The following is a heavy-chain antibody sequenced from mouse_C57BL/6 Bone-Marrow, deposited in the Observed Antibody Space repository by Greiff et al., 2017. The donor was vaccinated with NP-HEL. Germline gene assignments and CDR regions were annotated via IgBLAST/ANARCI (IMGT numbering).Heavy chain of an antibody. CDR1: GYTFTSYW. V-gene: IGHV1-64*01. D-gene: IGHD1-1*01. Sequence: QVQLQQSGAELVKPGASVKLSCKASGYTFTSYWMHWVKQRPGQGLEWIGMIHPNSGSTNYNEKFKSKATLTVDKSSSTAYMQLSSLTSEDSAVYYCARSPFYYGSSCDAMDYWGQGTSVTVSS. J-gene: IGHJ4*01. CDR2: IHPNSGST. CDR3: ARSPFYYGSSCDAMDY.